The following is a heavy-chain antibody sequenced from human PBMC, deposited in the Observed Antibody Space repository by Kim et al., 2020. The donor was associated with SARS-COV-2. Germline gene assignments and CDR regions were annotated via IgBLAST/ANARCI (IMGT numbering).Heavy chain of an antibody. CDR3: ATGIAASGYYYYYGMDV. CDR1: GYTLTELS. CDR2: FDPEDGET. D-gene: IGHD6-13*01. J-gene: IGHJ6*02. V-gene: IGHV1-24*01. Sequence: ASVEVSCKVSGYTLTELSMHWVRQAPGKGLEWMGGFDPEDGETIYAQKFQGRVTMTEDTSTDTAYMELSSLRSEDTAVYYCATGIAASGYYYYYGMDVWGQGTTVTVSS.